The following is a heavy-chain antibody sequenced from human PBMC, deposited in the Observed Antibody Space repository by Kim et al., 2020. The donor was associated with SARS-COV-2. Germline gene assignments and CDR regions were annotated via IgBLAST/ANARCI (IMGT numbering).Heavy chain of an antibody. V-gene: IGHV3-23*01. CDR3: AKDLGMIVVVIRFYGMDV. CDR2: ISGSGGST. J-gene: IGHJ6*02. D-gene: IGHD3-22*01. CDR1: GFTFSSYA. Sequence: GGSLRLSCAASGFTFSSYAMSWVRQAPGKGLEWVSAISGSGGSTYYADSVKGRFTISRDNSKNTLYLQMNSLRAEDTAVYYCAKDLGMIVVVIRFYGMDVWGQGTTVTVSS.